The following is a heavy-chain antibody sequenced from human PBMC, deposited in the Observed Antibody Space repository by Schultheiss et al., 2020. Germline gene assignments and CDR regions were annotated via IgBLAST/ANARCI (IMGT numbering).Heavy chain of an antibody. CDR3: ARESFTRRRGANWNYIRY. Sequence: SETLSLTCTVSGGSISSYYWSWIRQPPGKGLEWIGYIYYSGSTNYNPSLKSRVTISVDTSKNQFSLKLSSVTAADTAVYYCARESFTRRRGANWNYIRYWGQGTLVTVSS. J-gene: IGHJ4*02. CDR1: GGSISSYY. D-gene: IGHD1-1*01. CDR2: IYYSGST. V-gene: IGHV4-59*01.